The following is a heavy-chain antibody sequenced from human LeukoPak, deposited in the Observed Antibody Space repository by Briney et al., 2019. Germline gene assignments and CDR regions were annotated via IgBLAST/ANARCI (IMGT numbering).Heavy chain of an antibody. CDR3: AREKVQLERRALDAFDI. V-gene: IGHV1-8*01. Sequence: ASVKVSCKASGYTFTSYDINWVRQATGQGLKWMGWMNPNSGNTGYAQKFQGRVTLTRNTSISTAYMELSSLRSEDTAVYYCAREKVQLERRALDAFDIWGQGTMVTVSS. CDR2: MNPNSGNT. CDR1: GYTFTSYD. J-gene: IGHJ3*02. D-gene: IGHD1-1*01.